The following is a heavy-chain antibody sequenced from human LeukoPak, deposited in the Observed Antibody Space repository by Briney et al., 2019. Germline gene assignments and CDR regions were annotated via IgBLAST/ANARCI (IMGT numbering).Heavy chain of an antibody. CDR2: IYYSGST. CDR1: GGSISSSSYY. Sequence: SETLSLTCTVSGGSISSSSYYWGWIRQPPGKGLEWIGSIYYSGSTYYNPSLKSRVTISVDTSKNQFSLKLSSVTAADTAVYYCARVRDIVVVPAAAKFDPWGQGTLVTVSS. CDR3: ARVRDIVVVPAAAKFDP. D-gene: IGHD2-2*01. V-gene: IGHV4-39*01. J-gene: IGHJ5*02.